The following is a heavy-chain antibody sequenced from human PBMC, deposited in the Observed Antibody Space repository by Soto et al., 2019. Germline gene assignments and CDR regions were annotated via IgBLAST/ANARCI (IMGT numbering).Heavy chain of an antibody. CDR1: GFTFTSSA. J-gene: IGHJ6*02. CDR3: PAQYYDLWSGTPWGMDV. CDR2: IVVGSGNT. D-gene: IGHD3-3*01. Sequence: SLKVCSTASGFTFTSSAVHRVGQSGGRRLEWIGWIVVGSGNTNYAQKVQERVTITRDMSTSTAYMELSSLRSEDTVLYYCPAQYYDLWSGTPWGMDVWGQGTTVPVAS. V-gene: IGHV1-58*01.